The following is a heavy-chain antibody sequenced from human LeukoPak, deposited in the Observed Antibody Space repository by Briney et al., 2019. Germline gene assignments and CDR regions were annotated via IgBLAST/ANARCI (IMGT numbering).Heavy chain of an antibody. J-gene: IGHJ4*02. V-gene: IGHV1-18*01. CDR2: ISACNGNT. Sequence: ASVKVSCKASGYTFTSYGISWVRQAPGQGLEWMGWISACNGNTNYAQKLQGRVTMTTDTSTSTAYMELRSLRSDDTAVYYCARRWLAQYYFDYWGQGTLVTVSS. CDR3: ARRWLAQYYFDY. CDR1: GYTFTSYG. D-gene: IGHD6-19*01.